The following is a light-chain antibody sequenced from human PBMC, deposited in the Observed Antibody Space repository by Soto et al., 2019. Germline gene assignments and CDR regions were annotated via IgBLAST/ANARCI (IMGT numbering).Light chain of an antibody. V-gene: IGLV1-44*01. CDR3: AAWDDSLNTYV. CDR2: SNN. Sequence: HSVLPQASSASGIPGQRVTISCSRSSFNIGSNNVNWYQQLPGTAPKLLIYSNNQRPSGVPDRFSGSKSGTSASLAISGLQSEDEADYYCAAWDDSLNTYVFGTGTKVTVL. CDR1: SFNIGSNN. J-gene: IGLJ1*01.